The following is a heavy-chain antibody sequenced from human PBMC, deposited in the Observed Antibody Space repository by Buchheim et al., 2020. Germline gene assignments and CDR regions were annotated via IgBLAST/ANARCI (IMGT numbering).Heavy chain of an antibody. CDR3: ARRFGRVGYCSSTSCYIPTPVIDY. CDR2: INHSGST. J-gene: IGHJ4*02. D-gene: IGHD2-2*02. CDR1: GGSFSGYY. Sequence: QVQLQQWGAGLLKPSETLSLTFAVFGGSFSGYYWSWIRQPPGKGLEWIGEINHSGSTNYNPSLKSRVTISIDTSKNQFSLKLSSVTAADTAVYYCARRFGRVGYCSSTSCYIPTPVIDYWGQGTL. V-gene: IGHV4-34*01.